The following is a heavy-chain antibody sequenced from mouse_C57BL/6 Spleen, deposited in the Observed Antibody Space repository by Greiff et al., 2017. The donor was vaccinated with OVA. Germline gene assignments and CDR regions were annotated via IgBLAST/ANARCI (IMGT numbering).Heavy chain of an antibody. CDR2: IDPSASYT. Sequence: QVQLQQPGAELVMPGASVKLSCKASGYTFTSYWMHWVKQRPGQGLEWIGEIDPSASYTNYNQKFKGKSTLTVDKSSSTAYMQLSSLTSEDSAVYYCARVGRGDFDYWGQGTTLTVSS. V-gene: IGHV1-69*01. CDR3: ARVGRGDFDY. J-gene: IGHJ2*01. CDR1: GYTFTSYW. D-gene: IGHD4-1*01.